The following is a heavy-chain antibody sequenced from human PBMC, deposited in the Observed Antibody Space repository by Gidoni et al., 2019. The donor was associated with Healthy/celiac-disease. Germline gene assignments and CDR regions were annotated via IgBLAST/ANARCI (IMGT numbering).Heavy chain of an antibody. J-gene: IGHJ3*02. CDR1: GFTVSSNY. CDR3: ARESPPHSYGPPGGDAFDI. V-gene: IGHV3-53*04. D-gene: IGHD5-18*01. Sequence: EVQLVESGGGLVQPGGSLRPSCAASGFTVSSNYMSWVRQAPGKGLEWVSVSYSGGSTYYADSVKGRFTISRHNSKNTLYLQMNSLRAEDTAVYYCARESPPHSYGPPGGDAFDIWGQGTMVTVSS. CDR2: SYSGGST.